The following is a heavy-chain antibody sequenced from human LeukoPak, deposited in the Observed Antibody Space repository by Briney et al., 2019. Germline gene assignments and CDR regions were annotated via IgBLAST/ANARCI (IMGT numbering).Heavy chain of an antibody. Sequence: GGSLRLSCAASGFTFSSYSMNWVRQAPGKGLEWVSSISSSSSYIYYADSVKGRFTISRDNSKNTLYLQMNSLRAEDTAVYYCAKKKYGDYEEFDYWGQGTLVTVSS. D-gene: IGHD4-17*01. J-gene: IGHJ4*02. CDR2: ISSSSSYI. V-gene: IGHV3-21*04. CDR1: GFTFSSYS. CDR3: AKKKYGDYEEFDY.